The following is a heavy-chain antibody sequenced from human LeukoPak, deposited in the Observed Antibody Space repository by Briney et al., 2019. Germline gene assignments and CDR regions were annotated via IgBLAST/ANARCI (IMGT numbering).Heavy chain of an antibody. CDR2: IDHSGST. CDR3: ARDSALAQAVMFGY. V-gene: IGHV4-4*02. J-gene: IGHJ4*02. Sequence: SGTLSLTCAVSGGSISSSNWWSWVRQPPGKGLEWTGSIDHSGSTYYNPSLKSRITISVDTSKNQFSLKLSSVTAADTAVYYCARDSALAQAVMFGYWGQGTLVTVSS. D-gene: IGHD6-19*01. CDR1: GGSISSSNW.